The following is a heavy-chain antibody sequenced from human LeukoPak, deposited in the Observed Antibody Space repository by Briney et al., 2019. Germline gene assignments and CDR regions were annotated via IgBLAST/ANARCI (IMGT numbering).Heavy chain of an antibody. CDR1: GYTFTGYY. CDR3: ARGGYYYDSTRRYFDL. J-gene: IGHJ2*01. V-gene: IGHV1-8*02. Sequence: ASVKVSCKASGYTFTGYYMHWVRQAPGQGLEWMGWMNPNSGNTGYAQKFQGRVTMTRNTSISTAYMELSSLRSEDTAVYYCARGGYYYDSTRRYFDLWGRGTLVTVSS. CDR2: MNPNSGNT. D-gene: IGHD3-22*01.